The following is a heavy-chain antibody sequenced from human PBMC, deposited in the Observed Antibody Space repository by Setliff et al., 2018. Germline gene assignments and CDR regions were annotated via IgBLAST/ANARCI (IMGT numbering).Heavy chain of an antibody. CDR2: VRSNSVGGTT. CDR1: GFTFSNAW. J-gene: IGHJ4*02. D-gene: IGHD3-10*01. Sequence: GGSLRLSCAASGFTFSNAWMNWVRQAPGKGLEWVARVRSNSVGGTTEYGAPVKGRFTISRDDSKDTVYLQMNDLKTEDTGVYYCTGRTYGHQLGDYWGQGTLVTVSS. CDR3: TGRTYGHQLGDY. V-gene: IGHV3-15*01.